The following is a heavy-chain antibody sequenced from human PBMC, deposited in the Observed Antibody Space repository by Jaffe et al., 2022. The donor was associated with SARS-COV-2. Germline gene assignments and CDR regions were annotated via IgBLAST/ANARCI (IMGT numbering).Heavy chain of an antibody. CDR3: AREGDYSNYMNY. V-gene: IGHV4-61*02. CDR1: GASIRSGGYY. D-gene: IGHD4-4*01. Sequence: QVQLQESGPGLVKPSQTLSLTCAVSGASIRSGGYYWSWIRHPAGRGLEWIGRIFTSGSIDYNPSLRSRITISADTSKNQFSLKLSSVAAADTAFYYCAREGDYSNYMNYWGQGVLVTVTS. CDR2: IFTSGSI. J-gene: IGHJ4*02.